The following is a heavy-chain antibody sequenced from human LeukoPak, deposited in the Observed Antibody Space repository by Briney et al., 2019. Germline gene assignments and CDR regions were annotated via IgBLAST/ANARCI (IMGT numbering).Heavy chain of an antibody. CDR2: INPNSGGT. V-gene: IGHV1-2*02. J-gene: IGHJ4*02. CDR1: GSRFTEYY. Sequence: GASLRLSCKASGSRFTEYYIHWFRQAPGQGLEWMGCINPNSGGTYSGQMSQGRVTITRDTSISTTYMQLSSLRSDDTAVYYCARGGGHYNFVYGCPWGQGTLATVSS. CDR3: ARGGGHYNFVYGCP. D-gene: IGHD3-3*01.